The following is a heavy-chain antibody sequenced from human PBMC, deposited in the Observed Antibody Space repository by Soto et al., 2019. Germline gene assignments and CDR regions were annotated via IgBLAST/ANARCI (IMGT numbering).Heavy chain of an antibody. J-gene: IGHJ4*02. CDR2: IVVGSGNT. D-gene: IGHD1-26*01. CDR3: AAAVVGAKFPGW. Sequence: SVKVSCKASGFTFTSSAMQWVRQARGQRLEWIGWIVVGSGNTNYAQKFQERVTITWDMSTSTAYMELSSLRSEDTAVYYCAAAVVGAKFPGWWGQGTLVTVSS. V-gene: IGHV1-58*02. CDR1: GFTFTSSA.